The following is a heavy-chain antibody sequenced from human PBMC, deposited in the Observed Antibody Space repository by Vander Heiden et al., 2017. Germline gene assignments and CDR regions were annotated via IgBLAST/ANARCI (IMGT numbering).Heavy chain of an antibody. V-gene: IGHV3-20*04. D-gene: IGHD3-22*01. J-gene: IGHJ3*01. CDR2: SNWSGGST. CDR1: GFPSDNHG. Sequence: EVQLMEPGGSAVRPGGSLRLSCTASGFPSDNHGMSWVRQARGKGLEWVSGSNWSGGSTGYTDSVKGRFITSRDNAKNSLFLQMNSLRAEDTAFYYCARVSNSGSGYLFDFWGQGTLVTVSS. CDR3: ARVSNSGSGYLFDF.